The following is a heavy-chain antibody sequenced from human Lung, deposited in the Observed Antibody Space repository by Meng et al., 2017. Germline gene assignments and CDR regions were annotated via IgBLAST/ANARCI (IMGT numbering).Heavy chain of an antibody. J-gene: IGHJ4*02. D-gene: IGHD6-19*01. CDR3: ARRGLWLDPQNFDY. V-gene: IGHV4-4*03. Sequence: VPLMGSRPDVVKPRCTLSLTWAVSGCSISSSNWWSWVRQPPGKGLEWIGEIYHSGSTNYNPSLKSRVTISVDKSKNQFSLKLSSVTAADTAVYYCARRGLWLDPQNFDYWGQGTLVTVSS. CDR2: IYHSGST. CDR1: GCSISSSNW.